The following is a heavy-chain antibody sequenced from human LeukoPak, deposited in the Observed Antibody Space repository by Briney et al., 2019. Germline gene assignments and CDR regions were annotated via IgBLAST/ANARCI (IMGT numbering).Heavy chain of an antibody. J-gene: IGHJ4*02. CDR2: ISYDGSNK. V-gene: IGHV3-30*18. CDR3: AKIPDVSDY. Sequence: GGSLRLSCAASGFTFSSYGMHWVRQAPGKGLEWVAVISYDGSNKYYADSVKGRFTISRDNSKNTLYLQMSSLRVEDTAVYYCAKIPDVSDYWGQGTLVTVSS. CDR1: GFTFSSYG. D-gene: IGHD5/OR15-5a*01.